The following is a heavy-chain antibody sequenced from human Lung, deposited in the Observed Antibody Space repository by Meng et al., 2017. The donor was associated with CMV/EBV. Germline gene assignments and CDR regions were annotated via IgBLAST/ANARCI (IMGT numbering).Heavy chain of an antibody. CDR3: AHESSGTYFDY. Sequence: QITLAESGPTPVKPPQTLSLTCTFSGFSLSTSGVGVGWIRPPSVKALELLALIYWDDDKRYSPSLKSRLTITKDTSKNQVVLTMTNMDPVDTATYYCAHESSGTYFDYWGQGTLVTVSS. CDR1: GFSLSTSGVG. J-gene: IGHJ4*02. V-gene: IGHV2-5*02. CDR2: IYWDDDK. D-gene: IGHD3-22*01.